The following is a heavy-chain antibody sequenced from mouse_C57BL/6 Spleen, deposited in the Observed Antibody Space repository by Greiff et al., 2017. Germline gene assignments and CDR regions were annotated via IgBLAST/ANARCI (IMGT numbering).Heavy chain of an antibody. CDR2: ISSGGSYT. J-gene: IGHJ4*01. D-gene: IGHD2-4*01. Sequence: DVQLVESGRDLVKPGGSLKLPCAASGFTFSSYGMSWVRPTPDKRLEWLATISSGGSYTYYPDSVKGRFTISRGNAKNTLYLQMGSLKSEYTDMYYCARLHYDYDDAMDYWGEGTSVTVSS. CDR3: ARLHYDYDDAMDY. V-gene: IGHV5-6*01. CDR1: GFTFSSYG.